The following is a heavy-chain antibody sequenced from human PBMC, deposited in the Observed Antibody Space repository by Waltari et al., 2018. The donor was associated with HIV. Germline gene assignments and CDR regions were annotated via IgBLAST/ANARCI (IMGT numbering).Heavy chain of an antibody. CDR3: ASMSSGSYWAAFDI. V-gene: IGHV1-2*02. J-gene: IGHJ3*02. CDR1: GYTFTGYY. Sequence: QLQLVQSGAEVKRPGASVTVSCKASGYTFTGYYMHWVRSAPGQGLEWMGWINPNSGGTNYAQKFQGRVTMTRDTSISTAYMELSRLRSDDTAVYYCASMSSGSYWAAFDIWGQGTMVTVSS. CDR2: INPNSGGT. D-gene: IGHD1-26*01.